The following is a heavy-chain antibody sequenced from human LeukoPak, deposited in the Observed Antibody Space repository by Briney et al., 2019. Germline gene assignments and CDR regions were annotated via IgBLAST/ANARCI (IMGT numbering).Heavy chain of an antibody. CDR3: ARLTRLAPVGTTYYHSLDV. V-gene: IGHV4-59*08. D-gene: IGHD2-2*01. CDR2: IYYTGVI. CDR1: GGSISGHY. J-gene: IGHJ6*02. Sequence: SETLSLTCTVSGGSISGHYWSWIRQPPGKGLEWIGHIYYTGVIKYDPSLKSRVTMLVDTSKNQFSLKVTSVTAADTAVYYCARLTRLAPVGTTYYHSLDVWGQGSTVTVSS.